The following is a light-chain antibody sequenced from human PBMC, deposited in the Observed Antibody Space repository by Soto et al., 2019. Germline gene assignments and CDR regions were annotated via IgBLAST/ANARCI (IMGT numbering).Light chain of an antibody. CDR1: QYITIY. CDR2: DAS. J-gene: IGKJ5*01. Sequence: EIVLTQSPGTLSLSPGERATLSCRASQYITIYLAWYQQKPGQAPRLLIYDASNRATGIPARFSGSGSGTDFTLTISSLEPEDFAVYYCQQRSNWPPITFGQGTRLEIK. V-gene: IGKV3-11*01. CDR3: QQRSNWPPIT.